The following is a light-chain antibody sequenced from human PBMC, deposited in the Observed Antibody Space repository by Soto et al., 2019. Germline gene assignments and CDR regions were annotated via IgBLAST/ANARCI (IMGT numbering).Light chain of an antibody. CDR1: SSDVGGYDY. Sequence: QSALTQPASVSGSPGQSITISCTGSSSDVGGYDYVSWYQHQPGKAPKLMIYEVASRPSGVSNRFSGYKSGNTASLTIAGLRAEDEGDYYGSSHSSSNTLVVFGGGTKLTVL. J-gene: IGLJ3*02. CDR2: EVA. V-gene: IGLV2-14*01. CDR3: SSHSSSNTLVV.